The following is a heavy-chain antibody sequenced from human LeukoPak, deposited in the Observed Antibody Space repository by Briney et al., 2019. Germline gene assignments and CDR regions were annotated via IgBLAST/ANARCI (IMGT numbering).Heavy chain of an antibody. J-gene: IGHJ4*02. V-gene: IGHV3-11*06. Sequence: KTGGSLRLSCAASGFTFSVYFMSCVRQAPGKGLECLSYINGRGTYIDYTESLKRRITISRDNAQNSLYLQMNSLRVEDTTVYYCARSGREATEIDYWGQGTLVTVSS. CDR1: GFTFSVYF. D-gene: IGHD1-1*01. CDR3: ARSGREATEIDY. CDR2: INGRGTYI.